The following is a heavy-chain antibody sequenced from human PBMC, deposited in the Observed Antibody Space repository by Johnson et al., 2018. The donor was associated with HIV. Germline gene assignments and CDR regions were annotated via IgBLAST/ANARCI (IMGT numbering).Heavy chain of an antibody. CDR2: ISGSGGTT. CDR3: AKSQDRSAHDYDFDL. D-gene: IGHD3-22*01. V-gene: IGHV3-23*04. Sequence: EVQLVESGGGVVQPGGSLRLSCAASGFTFSTYAMSWVRQAPEKGLEWVSSISGSGGTTYYADSVKGRFTISRDNSKNTLYVQMHSLRGEDTAIYFCAKSQDRSAHDYDFDLWGQGTMVNVSS. J-gene: IGHJ3*01. CDR1: GFTFSTYA.